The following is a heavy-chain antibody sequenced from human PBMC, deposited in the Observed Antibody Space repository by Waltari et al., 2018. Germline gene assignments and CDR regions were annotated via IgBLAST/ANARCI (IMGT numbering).Heavy chain of an antibody. CDR1: GYTFTGYY. D-gene: IGHD3-22*01. Sequence: QVQLVQSGAEVKKPGASVQVSCKASGYTFTGYYMHWVRQAPGQGLEWMGRINPNSGGTNYAQKFQGRVTMTRDTSISTAYMELSRLRSDDTAVYYCARQERGYDSSGYYVGYWGQGTLVTVSS. CDR2: INPNSGGT. V-gene: IGHV1-2*06. CDR3: ARQERGYDSSGYYVGY. J-gene: IGHJ4*02.